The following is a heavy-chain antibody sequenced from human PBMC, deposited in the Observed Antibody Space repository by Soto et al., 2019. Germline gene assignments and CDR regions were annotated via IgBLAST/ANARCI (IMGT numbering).Heavy chain of an antibody. J-gene: IGHJ6*02. CDR1: GFTFRNYG. CDR2: ISDDGSNK. D-gene: IGHD3-3*01. CDR3: TKRRNVLRFLEWSSGMEV. V-gene: IGHV3-30*18. Sequence: LRLSCAASGFTFRNYGMHWVRQAPGKGLEWVAFISDDGSNKYYADCMKGRFTMSRDNSKSTLYRQMNSLRVEDTAVYYCTKRRNVLRFLEWSSGMEVWGQGTTVTVSS.